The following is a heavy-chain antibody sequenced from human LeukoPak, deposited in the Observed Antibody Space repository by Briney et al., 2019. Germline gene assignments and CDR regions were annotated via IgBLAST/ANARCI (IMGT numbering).Heavy chain of an antibody. Sequence: GASLRLSCAASGFTFSSYALSWVRQPPGKGLEWVSAISGSGGSKYYADSVKGRFIISRDNSKNTQYLQMNSLRAEDTAVYYCAKTPYIAAAGRVEYWGQGTLVTVSS. J-gene: IGHJ4*02. V-gene: IGHV3-23*01. CDR1: GFTFSSYA. CDR2: ISGSGGSK. D-gene: IGHD6-13*01. CDR3: AKTPYIAAAGRVEY.